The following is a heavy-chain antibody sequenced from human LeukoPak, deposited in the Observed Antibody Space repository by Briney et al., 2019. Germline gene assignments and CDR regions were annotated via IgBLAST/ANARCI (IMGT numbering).Heavy chain of an antibody. V-gene: IGHV3-53*01. Sequence: GGSLRLSCAASGFTVSSNYMSWVRQAPGKGLEWVSVIYSGGSTYYADSVKGRFTISRDNSKNTLYLQMNSLRAEDTAVYYCAKTRTGGSGSYLVSGASYGMDVWGQGTTVTVSS. D-gene: IGHD3-10*01. CDR3: AKTRTGGSGSYLVSGASYGMDV. CDR2: IYSGGST. CDR1: GFTVSSNY. J-gene: IGHJ6*02.